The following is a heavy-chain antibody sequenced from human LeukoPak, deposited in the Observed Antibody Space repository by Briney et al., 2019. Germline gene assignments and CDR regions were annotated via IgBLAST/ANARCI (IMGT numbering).Heavy chain of an antibody. V-gene: IGHV3-9*01. CDR1: GFIFDDYA. D-gene: IGHD6-13*01. Sequence: PGRSLRLSCAASGFIFDDYAMLWVRQAPGGGVVWVSGISWHSGKIGYADSVRGRFTISRDNAKNSLYLQMNSLRVEDTALYYCAKDIASSPGRGTYYFDYWGQGTLVTVSS. CDR3: AKDIASSPGRGTYYFDY. CDR2: ISWHSGKI. J-gene: IGHJ4*02.